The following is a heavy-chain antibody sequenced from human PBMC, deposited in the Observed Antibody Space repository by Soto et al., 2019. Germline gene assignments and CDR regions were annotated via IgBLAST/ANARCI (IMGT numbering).Heavy chain of an antibody. J-gene: IGHJ6*02. Sequence: ASVKVSCKYTGYTFTSYVISWVRQAPGQGLEGMGWISAYNGKTNYAQKLQGRVTMTTDTSTSTAYMELRSLRSDDTAVYYCARETGYCTNGVCHASYYYYGMDVWGQGTTVTVSS. D-gene: IGHD2-8*01. CDR1: GYTFTSYV. V-gene: IGHV1-18*04. CDR3: ARETGYCTNGVCHASYYYYGMDV. CDR2: ISAYNGKT.